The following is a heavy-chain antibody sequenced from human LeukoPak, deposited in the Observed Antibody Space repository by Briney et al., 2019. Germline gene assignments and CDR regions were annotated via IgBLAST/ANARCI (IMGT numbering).Heavy chain of an antibody. CDR3: ARGGIQLWSQDY. Sequence: SETLSLTCTVSGGSISSYYWSWIRQPPGKGLEWIGYIYYSGSTNYNPSLKSQVTISVDTSKNQFSLKLSSVTAADTAVYYCARGGIQLWSQDYWGQGTLVTVSS. V-gene: IGHV4-59*01. D-gene: IGHD5-18*01. CDR1: GGSISSYY. CDR2: IYYSGST. J-gene: IGHJ4*02.